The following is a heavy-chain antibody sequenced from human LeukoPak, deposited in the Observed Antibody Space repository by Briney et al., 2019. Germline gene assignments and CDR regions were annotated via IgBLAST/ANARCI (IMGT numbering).Heavy chain of an antibody. D-gene: IGHD6-13*01. Sequence: GGSLILSCAASGFTFSSYGMHWVRQAPGKGLEWVAFIRYDGSNKYYADSVKGRFTTSRDNSKNTLYLQMNSLRAEDTAVYYCAKDPYSSSWYDSYYFDYWAREPWSPSPQ. CDR1: GFTFSSYG. J-gene: IGHJ4*02. V-gene: IGHV3-30*02. CDR3: AKDPYSSSWYDSYYFDY. CDR2: IRYDGSNK.